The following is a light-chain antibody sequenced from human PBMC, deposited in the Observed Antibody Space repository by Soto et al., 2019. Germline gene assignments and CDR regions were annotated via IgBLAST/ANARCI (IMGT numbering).Light chain of an antibody. V-gene: IGKV3-15*01. J-gene: IGKJ5*01. Sequence: EIVMTQYPGTQSMSPGERATLSCRASQSVSSNLAWYQQKPGQAPRLLIYGASTRATGIPARFSGSGSGTEFTLTISSLQSEDFAVYYCQQYNNWPITFGQGTRLEIK. CDR3: QQYNNWPIT. CDR1: QSVSSN. CDR2: GAS.